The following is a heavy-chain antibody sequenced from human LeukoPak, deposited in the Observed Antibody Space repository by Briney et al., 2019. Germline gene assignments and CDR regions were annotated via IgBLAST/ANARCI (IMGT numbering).Heavy chain of an antibody. J-gene: IGHJ4*02. D-gene: IGHD3-16*02. CDR2: IKQDGSEK. CDR3: ARVGGRYSPLGY. CDR1: GSTFSSYW. Sequence: GGSLRLSCAASGSTFSSYWMSWVCQAPGKGLEWVANIKQDGSEKYYVDSVKGRFTISRDNDKNSLFLQMTSLRAEDTAVYYCARVGGRYSPLGYWGQGTLVTVSS. V-gene: IGHV3-7*01.